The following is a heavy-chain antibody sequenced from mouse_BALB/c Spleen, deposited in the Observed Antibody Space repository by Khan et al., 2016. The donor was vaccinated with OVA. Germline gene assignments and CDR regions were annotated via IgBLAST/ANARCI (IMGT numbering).Heavy chain of an antibody. CDR2: IWSDGYT. V-gene: IGHV2-6*02. Sequence: VQLQESGPGLVAPSQSLSITCTVSGFSLTNYGVHWVRQPPGKGLEWLVVIWSDGYTTYNSALKSRLSISKDKSKSQVFVKMNSHQTDDTGMYYCARNTFYYTMDYWGQGTSVTVYS. CDR1: GFSLTNYG. J-gene: IGHJ4*01. CDR3: ARNTFYYTMDY.